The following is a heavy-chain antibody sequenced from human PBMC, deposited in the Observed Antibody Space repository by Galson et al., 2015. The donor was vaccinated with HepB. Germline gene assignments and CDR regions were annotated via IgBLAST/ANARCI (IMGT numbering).Heavy chain of an antibody. J-gene: IGHJ4*02. CDR1: GFTFSSYW. V-gene: IGHV3-74*01. D-gene: IGHD3-16*01. Sequence: SLRLSCAASGFTFSSYWMHWVRQAPGKGLVWVSRINSDGTFSISADSVKGRFTISRDNAKNTLYLQLNSLRAEDTAVHYCARDRGSLGDWGQGTLVTVSS. CDR2: INSDGTFS. CDR3: ARDRGSLGD.